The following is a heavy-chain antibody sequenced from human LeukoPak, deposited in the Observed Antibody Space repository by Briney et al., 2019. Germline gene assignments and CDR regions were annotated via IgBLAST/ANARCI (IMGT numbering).Heavy chain of an antibody. J-gene: IGHJ4*02. CDR2: IKQDGSEK. CDR1: GFTFSSYW. D-gene: IGHD6-19*01. Sequence: GGSLRLSCAASGFTFSSYWMSWVRQAPGKGLEWEANIKQDGSEKYYVDSVKGRFTISRDNAKNSLYLQMNSLRAEDTAVYYCARANIAVAGTPFDYWGQGTLVTVSS. V-gene: IGHV3-7*01. CDR3: ARANIAVAGTPFDY.